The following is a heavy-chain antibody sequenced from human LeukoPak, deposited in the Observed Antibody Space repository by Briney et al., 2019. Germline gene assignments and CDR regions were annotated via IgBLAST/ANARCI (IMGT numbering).Heavy chain of an antibody. D-gene: IGHD3-22*01. CDR1: GYTFTSYG. J-gene: IGHJ4*02. Sequence: ASVKVSCKASGYTFTSYGISWVRQAPGQGLEWMGWISAYNGNTNYAQKLQGRVTMTTDTSTSTAYMELRSLRSDDTAVYYCARRHYYDSSGYSTADYWGQGTLVTVSS. CDR2: ISAYNGNT. V-gene: IGHV1-18*01. CDR3: ARRHYYDSSGYSTADY.